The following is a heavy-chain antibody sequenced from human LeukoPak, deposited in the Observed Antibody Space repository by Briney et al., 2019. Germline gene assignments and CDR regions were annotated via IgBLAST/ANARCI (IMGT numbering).Heavy chain of an antibody. J-gene: IGHJ5*02. CDR3: ARGKTSPGS. CDR1: GFTFSSYG. V-gene: IGHV3-33*01. Sequence: GRSLRLSCAASGFTFSSYGMHWVHQAPGKGLEWVAVIWYDGNNKYYADSVKGRFTISRDNSKNTLYLEMNSLRGEDTAVYYCARGKTSPGSWGQGTLVTVSS. D-gene: IGHD1-7*01. CDR2: IWYDGNNK.